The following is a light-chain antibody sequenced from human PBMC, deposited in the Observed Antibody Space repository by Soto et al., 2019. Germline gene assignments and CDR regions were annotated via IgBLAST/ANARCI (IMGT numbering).Light chain of an antibody. V-gene: IGKV3-11*01. CDR1: QSLSRY. CDR2: DAY. J-gene: IGKJ5*01. Sequence: ELVLTQSPATLSLSPGESATLSCRDSQSLSRYLAWYQQKPGQAPRLLSYDAYNRATGIPARFSGSGSGTDLTPTISSLETEDFAVYYCQQYNTWRSITCGQGTRLEIK. CDR3: QQYNTWRSIT.